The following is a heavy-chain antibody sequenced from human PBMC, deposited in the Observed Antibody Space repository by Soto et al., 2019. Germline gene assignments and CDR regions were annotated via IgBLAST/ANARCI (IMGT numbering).Heavy chain of an antibody. Sequence: QVQLVESGGGVVQPGRSLRLSCSDSGFTFSSYAMHWVRQAPGKGQEWVAVISYDGSNKYYAGSVKGRFTISRDNSKNPLYLQMNSLRAEDTAVYYCAIADYYDSSGYYWSFDYWGQGTLVTVSS. V-gene: IGHV3-30-3*01. J-gene: IGHJ4*02. D-gene: IGHD3-22*01. CDR1: GFTFSSYA. CDR2: ISYDGSNK. CDR3: AIADYYDSSGYYWSFDY.